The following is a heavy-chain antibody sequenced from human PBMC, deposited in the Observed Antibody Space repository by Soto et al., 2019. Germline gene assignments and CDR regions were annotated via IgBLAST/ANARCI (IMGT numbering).Heavy chain of an antibody. CDR3: AKATIYSYGSPSRNAFDI. CDR1: GFTFSSYA. V-gene: IGHV3-23*01. CDR2: ISGSGGST. J-gene: IGHJ3*02. D-gene: IGHD5-18*01. Sequence: PGGSLRLSCAASGFTFSSYAMSWVRQAPGKGLEWVSAISGSGGSTYYADSVKGRFTISRDNSKNTLYLQMNSLRAEDTAVYYCAKATIYSYGSPSRNAFDIWGQGTMVTVSS.